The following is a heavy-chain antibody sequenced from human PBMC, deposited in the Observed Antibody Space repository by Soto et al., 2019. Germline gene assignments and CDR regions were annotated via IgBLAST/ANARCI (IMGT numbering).Heavy chain of an antibody. CDR1: GASISGYH. Sequence: SETLSLTCAVSGASISGYHWSWIRQPPGKGLECLGYISYSGSTNYNPSLKSRVTMSIETSNSQFSLRLSSVTAADTAVYYCARLGAYYQSLEPWGPGTLVTVSS. D-gene: IGHD2-21*01. J-gene: IGHJ5*02. CDR3: ARLGAYYQSLEP. V-gene: IGHV4-59*08. CDR2: ISYSGST.